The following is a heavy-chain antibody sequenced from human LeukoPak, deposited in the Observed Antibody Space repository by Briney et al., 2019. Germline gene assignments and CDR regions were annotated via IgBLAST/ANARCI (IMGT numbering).Heavy chain of an antibody. Sequence: GGSLRLSCAASGFTVSSNYMSWVRQAPGKGLEWVSVIYSGGSTYYADSVKGRFTISRDNSKNTLYLQMSSLRAEDTAVYYCARSYYYGSGYLYWGQGTLVTVSS. J-gene: IGHJ4*02. CDR2: IYSGGST. V-gene: IGHV3-53*01. D-gene: IGHD3-10*01. CDR3: ARSYYYGSGYLY. CDR1: GFTVSSNY.